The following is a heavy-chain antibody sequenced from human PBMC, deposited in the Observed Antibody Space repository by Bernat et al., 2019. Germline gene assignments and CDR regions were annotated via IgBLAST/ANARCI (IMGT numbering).Heavy chain of an antibody. D-gene: IGHD2-2*01. Sequence: EVQLVQSGAEVKKPGESLRISCKGSGYSFTSYWISWVRQMPGKGLEWMGRIDPSDSYTNYSPSFQRHRTISADKSISTAYLQWSSLKASETAMYYCAGRVVCTSCHRGGMDVWGQGTTVTVSS. V-gene: IGHV5-10-1*03. CDR2: IDPSDSYT. CDR1: GYSFTSYW. CDR3: AGRVVCTSCHRGGMDV. J-gene: IGHJ6*02.